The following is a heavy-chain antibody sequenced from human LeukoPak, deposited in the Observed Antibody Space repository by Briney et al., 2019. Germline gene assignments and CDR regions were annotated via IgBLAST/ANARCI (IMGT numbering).Heavy chain of an antibody. D-gene: IGHD3-10*01. CDR3: AKSGAFNPFRSGSIVGYFDY. J-gene: IGHJ4*02. Sequence: SGGSLRLSCAASGFTFSSYAMSWVRQAPGKGLECISGFSGSGGSTYYADSVKGRFTISRDNSKNTLYLQMNSLRAEDTAVYYCAKSGAFNPFRSGSIVGYFDYWGQGTLVTVSS. V-gene: IGHV3-23*01. CDR1: GFTFSSYA. CDR2: FSGSGGST.